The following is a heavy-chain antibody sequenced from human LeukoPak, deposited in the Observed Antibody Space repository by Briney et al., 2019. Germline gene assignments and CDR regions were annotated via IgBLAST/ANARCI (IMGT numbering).Heavy chain of an antibody. CDR2: ISRSATTI. J-gene: IGHJ4*02. CDR1: GFTFSSYE. CDR3: ARDEGYSCGYVDY. D-gene: IGHD5-18*01. Sequence: GGSLRLSCAASGFTFSSYEMNWVRQAPGKGLEWVSSISRSATTIYYADSVKGRFTISRDNAENSLYLQMNSLRAEDTAVYYCARDEGYSCGYVDYWGQGTLVTVSS. V-gene: IGHV3-48*03.